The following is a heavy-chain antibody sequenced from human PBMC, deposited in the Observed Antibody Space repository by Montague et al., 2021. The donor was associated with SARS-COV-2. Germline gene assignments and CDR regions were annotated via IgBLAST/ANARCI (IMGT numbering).Heavy chain of an antibody. CDR1: GGSISAYY. J-gene: IGHJ6*02. CDR3: ARGVSYYDFWSGYDYGMDV. V-gene: IGHV4-59*13. D-gene: IGHD3-3*01. CDR2: MYNSRSS. Sequence: SETLSLTCTVSGGSISAYYWSWIRQPPGKGLEWIAYMYNSRSSNYNSSLKSRVSISVDTSKSQFSLKLTSVTAADTAVYYCARGVSYYDFWSGYDYGMDVWGQGTTVTVSS.